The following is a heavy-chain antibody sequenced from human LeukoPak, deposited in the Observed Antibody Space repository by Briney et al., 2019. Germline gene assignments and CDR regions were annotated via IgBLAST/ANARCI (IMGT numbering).Heavy chain of an antibody. V-gene: IGHV3-30*02. CDR1: GFTFSSYG. CDR3: AKDSTHYRVWDDYDSSGLTY. J-gene: IGHJ4*02. CDR2: IRYDGSNK. Sequence: QPGGSLRLSCAASGFTFSSYGMHWVRQAPGKGLEWVAFIRYDGSNKYYAESVKGRFTVSRDNSKNTLYLQMNSLRAEDTAVYYCAKDSTHYRVWDDYDSSGLTYWGQGTLVTVSS. D-gene: IGHD3-22*01.